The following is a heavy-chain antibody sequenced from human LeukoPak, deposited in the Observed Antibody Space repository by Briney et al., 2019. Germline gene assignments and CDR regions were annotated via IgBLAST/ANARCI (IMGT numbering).Heavy chain of an antibody. CDR1: GGSISPYY. J-gene: IGHJ4*02. CDR3: ARHLPVAGYPYFDY. V-gene: IGHV4-59*08. CDR2: IYFTGST. Sequence: SSETLSLTCTVSGGSISPYYWSWIRRPPGKTLECIGYIYFTGSTNYNPSLKSRLTISLHTSKNQFSLNLSSVTAADTAVYYCARHLPVAGYPYFDYWGQGALVTVSS. D-gene: IGHD6-19*01.